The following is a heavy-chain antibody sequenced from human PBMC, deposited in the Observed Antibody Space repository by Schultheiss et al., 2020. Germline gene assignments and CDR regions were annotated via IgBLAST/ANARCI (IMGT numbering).Heavy chain of an antibody. V-gene: IGHV4-39*07. D-gene: IGHD1-1*01. CDR3: AREGTGTHLDC. J-gene: IGHJ4*02. CDR1: GASISSRSYY. Sequence: SQTLSLTCTVSGASISSRSYYWSWIRQPPGKGLEWIGEINHSGSTNYNPSLKSRVTISVDTSKNQFSLKLSSVTAADTAVYYCAREGTGTHLDCWGQGTLVTVSS. CDR2: INHSGST.